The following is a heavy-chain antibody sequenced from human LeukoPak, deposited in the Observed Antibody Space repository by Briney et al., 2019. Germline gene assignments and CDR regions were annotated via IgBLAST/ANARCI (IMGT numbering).Heavy chain of an antibody. CDR1: GFTFSRYA. D-gene: IGHD2-2*01. Sequence: GGSLRLSCAASGFTFSRYAMNWVRQAPGKGLEWVSLISVGGGNTHYADSVQGRFTISRDDSQNTLYLEMNNLRVEDTAVYYCARADIVVVPAADLKYYFDYWGQGTLVTVSS. CDR2: ISVGGGNT. V-gene: IGHV3-23*01. CDR3: ARADIVVVPAADLKYYFDY. J-gene: IGHJ4*02.